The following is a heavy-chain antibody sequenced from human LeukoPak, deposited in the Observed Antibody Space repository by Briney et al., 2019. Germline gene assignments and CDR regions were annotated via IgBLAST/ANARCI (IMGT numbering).Heavy chain of an antibody. CDR3: AKDQVISGSEASDI. CDR2: ISSSSSYI. V-gene: IGHV3-21*04. D-gene: IGHD2-21*01. J-gene: IGHJ3*02. Sequence: GGSLRLSCAASGFTFSSYSMNWVRQAPGKGLEWVSSISSSSSYIYYADSVKGRFTISRDNAKNSLYLQMNSLRAEDTAVYYCAKDQVISGSEASDIWGQGTMVTVSS. CDR1: GFTFSSYS.